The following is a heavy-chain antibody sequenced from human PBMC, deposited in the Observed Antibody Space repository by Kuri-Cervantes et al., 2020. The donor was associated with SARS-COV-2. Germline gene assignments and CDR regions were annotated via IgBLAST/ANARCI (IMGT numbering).Heavy chain of an antibody. D-gene: IGHD3-10*01. CDR1: GDSVSNDNHY. J-gene: IGHJ5*02. CDR3: ARVRGSIASVGEEWFDP. V-gene: IGHV4-61*01. CDR2: IHHSGYT. Sequence: SGTLSLTCTVSGDSVSNDNHYWTWIRQPPGKGLEWIAYIHHSGYTNYNPSLKSRVTISTDTSKNQFSLKLSSVTAADTAVYYCARVRGSIASVGEEWFDPWGQGTLVTVSS.